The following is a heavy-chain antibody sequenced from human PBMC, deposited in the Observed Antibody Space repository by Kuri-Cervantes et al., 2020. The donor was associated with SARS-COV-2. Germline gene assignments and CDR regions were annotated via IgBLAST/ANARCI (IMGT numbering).Heavy chain of an antibody. V-gene: IGHV1-18*01. J-gene: IGHJ5*02. CDR2: INPENDNT. CDR1: GYIFSNYG. Sequence: ASVKVSCKASGYIFSNYGISWVRQAPGQGLEWLGWINPENDNTKYTQKVQGRATMTTDTSTSTAYMELSSLRSEDTAVYYCAQAPSRGAWFDPWGQGTLVTVSS. CDR3: AQAPSRGAWFDP.